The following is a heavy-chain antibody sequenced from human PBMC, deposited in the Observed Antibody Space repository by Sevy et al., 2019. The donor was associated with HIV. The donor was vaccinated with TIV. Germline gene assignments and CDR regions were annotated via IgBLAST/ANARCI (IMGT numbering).Heavy chain of an antibody. Sequence: ASVKVSCKASGYTFPSYAMNWVRQAPGQGLEWMGWINTNTGNPTYAQGFTGRFVFSLDTSVSTAYLQISSLKAEDTAVYYYARDPNFVIAAETYFDYWGQGTLVTVSS. D-gene: IGHD6-6*01. V-gene: IGHV7-4-1*02. CDR2: INTNTGNP. CDR1: GYTFPSYA. J-gene: IGHJ4*02. CDR3: ARDPNFVIAAETYFDY.